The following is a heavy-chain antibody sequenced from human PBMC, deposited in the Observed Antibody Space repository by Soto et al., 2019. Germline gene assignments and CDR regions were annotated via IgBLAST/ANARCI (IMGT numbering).Heavy chain of an antibody. CDR1: GFTFSSYW. D-gene: IGHD4-17*01. V-gene: IGHV3-7*01. Sequence: EVQLVESGGGLVQPGGSLRLSCAASGFTFSSYWMSWVRQAPGKGLEWVANIKQDGSEKYYVDSVKGRFTISRDNAKNALYRQMNSLRAEDTAVYYCARVGRRMTDYGDYLDYWGQGTLVTVSS. J-gene: IGHJ4*02. CDR3: ARVGRRMTDYGDYLDY. CDR2: IKQDGSEK.